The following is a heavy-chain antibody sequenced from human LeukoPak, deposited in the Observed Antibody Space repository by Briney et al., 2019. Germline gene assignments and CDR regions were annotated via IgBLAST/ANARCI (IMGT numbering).Heavy chain of an antibody. CDR3: ARDPSLVGTSPYFDF. V-gene: IGHV1-46*01. Sequence: GASVKVSCKASGYTFTSYYMHWVRQAPGQSLEWMGIINPSGGSTTYAQKFQGRVTMTRDTSTTTVFMELSSLRSEDTAVYFCARDPSLVGTSPYFDFWGQGTLVTVSS. CDR2: INPSGGST. CDR1: GYTFTSYY. J-gene: IGHJ4*02. D-gene: IGHD1-26*01.